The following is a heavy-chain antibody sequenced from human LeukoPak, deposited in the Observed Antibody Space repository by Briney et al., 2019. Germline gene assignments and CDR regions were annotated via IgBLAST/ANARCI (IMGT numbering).Heavy chain of an antibody. CDR3: ARGPRITIFGVVMANDAFDI. Sequence: ASVKVSCKASGYTFTGYYMHWVRQAPGQGLEWMGWIKPYNGETKYAQKFQGRLTLTRDTSISTAYMELSRLRSDDTAVYYCARGPRITIFGVVMANDAFDIWGQGTMVTVSS. D-gene: IGHD3-3*01. CDR2: IKPYNGET. V-gene: IGHV1-2*02. CDR1: GYTFTGYY. J-gene: IGHJ3*02.